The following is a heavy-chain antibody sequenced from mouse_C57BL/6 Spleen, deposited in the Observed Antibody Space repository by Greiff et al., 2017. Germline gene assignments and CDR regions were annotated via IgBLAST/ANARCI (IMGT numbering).Heavy chain of an antibody. CDR2: IYPRDGST. Sequence: QVQLQQSGPELVKPGASVKLSCKASGYTFTSYDIHWVKQRPGQGLEWIGWIYPRDGSTKYPEKFKGKATLTVDTSSSTAYLELHSLTSEDSAVYFCARGGSGWYYALDYWGQGTSVTVSS. CDR3: ARGGSGWYYALDY. D-gene: IGHD3-2*02. J-gene: IGHJ4*01. CDR1: GYTFTSYD. V-gene: IGHV1-85*01.